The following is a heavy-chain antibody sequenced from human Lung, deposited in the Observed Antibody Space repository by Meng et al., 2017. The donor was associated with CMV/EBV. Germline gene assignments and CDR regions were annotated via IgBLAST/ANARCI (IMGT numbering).Heavy chain of an antibody. D-gene: IGHD3-10*01. J-gene: IGHJ6*02. CDR1: GFTVSDNY. Sequence: GGSLRPXCAAFGFTVSDNYMSWVRQAPGKGLEWASVIYSVGSRYYADSVKGRFTISRDNSKNTLYLQMNSLRAEDTAVYYCARDLEWFGCGGYFGMDVWGQGTTVTVSS. V-gene: IGHV3-66*02. CDR2: IYSVGSR. CDR3: ARDLEWFGCGGYFGMDV.